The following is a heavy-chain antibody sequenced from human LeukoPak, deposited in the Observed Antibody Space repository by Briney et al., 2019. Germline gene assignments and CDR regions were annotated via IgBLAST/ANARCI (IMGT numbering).Heavy chain of an antibody. J-gene: IGHJ4*02. Sequence: ASVKVSCKTSGYTFTNYYMHWVRQAPGQGLEWVGIINPSGGSTSYAQKFQGRVTVTRDMSTSTIYMELSSLRSEDTAMYYCTREMVRGVYAYLGQGTLVTVSS. V-gene: IGHV1-46*01. D-gene: IGHD3-10*01. CDR3: TREMVRGVYAY. CDR1: GYTFTNYY. CDR2: INPSGGST.